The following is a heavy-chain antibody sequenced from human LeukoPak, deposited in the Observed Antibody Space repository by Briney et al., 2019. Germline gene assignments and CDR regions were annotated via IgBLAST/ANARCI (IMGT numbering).Heavy chain of an antibody. CDR1: GYTFTSYG. D-gene: IGHD1-26*01. J-gene: IGHJ4*02. CDR3: GRSREGLYSGSSFDY. CDR2: ISGYNSNT. V-gene: IGHV1-18*01. Sequence: GASVNVSCKASGYTFTSYGISWVRQAPGQGLEWMGWISGYNSNTNYAQKLQGRVTMTTETSTSTAYMELRSLRSDDTAVYYCGRSREGLYSGSSFDYWGRGTLVTVSS.